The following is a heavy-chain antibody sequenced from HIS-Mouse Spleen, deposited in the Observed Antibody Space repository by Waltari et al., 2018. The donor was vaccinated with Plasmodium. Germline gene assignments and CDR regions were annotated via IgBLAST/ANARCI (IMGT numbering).Heavy chain of an antibody. CDR3: ARGAGIAAAGDYGMDV. V-gene: IGHV4-39*07. Sequence: QLQLRESGPGLVKPSETLSLTCTVSGGSISSSSYYWGWIRQPPGKGLEWIGRIYYSGSTYYNPSLKSRVTISVDTSKNQFSLKLSSVTAADTAVYYCARGAGIAAAGDYGMDVWGQGTTVTVSS. CDR2: IYYSGST. J-gene: IGHJ6*02. D-gene: IGHD6-13*01. CDR1: GGSISSSSYY.